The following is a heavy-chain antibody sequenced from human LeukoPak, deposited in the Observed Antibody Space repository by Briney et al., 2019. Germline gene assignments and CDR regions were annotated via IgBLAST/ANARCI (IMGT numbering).Heavy chain of an antibody. V-gene: IGHV1-2*02. CDR1: GYTFTGYY. Sequence: ASVKVSCTASGYTFTGYYMHWVRQAPGQGLEWLGWINPNSGGTNYAQKFQGRVTMTRDTSISTAYMELSRLRSDDTAVYYCARVANWGSSPIDYWGQGTLVTVSS. CDR3: ARVANWGSSPIDY. D-gene: IGHD7-27*01. J-gene: IGHJ4*02. CDR2: INPNSGGT.